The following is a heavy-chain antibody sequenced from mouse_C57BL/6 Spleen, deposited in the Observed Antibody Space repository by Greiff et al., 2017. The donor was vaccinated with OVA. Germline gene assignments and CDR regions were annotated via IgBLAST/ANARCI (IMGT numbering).Heavy chain of an antibody. J-gene: IGHJ1*03. Sequence: VQLQQPGAELVRPGSSVKLSCKASGYTFTSYWMHWVKQRPIQGLEWIGNIDPSDSETHYNQKFKDKATLTVDKSSSTAYMQLSSLTSEDSAVYYCARHYYGSSPPWYFDVWGTGTTVTVSS. CDR3: ARHYYGSSPPWYFDV. V-gene: IGHV1-52*01. CDR1: GYTFTSYW. D-gene: IGHD1-1*01. CDR2: IDPSDSET.